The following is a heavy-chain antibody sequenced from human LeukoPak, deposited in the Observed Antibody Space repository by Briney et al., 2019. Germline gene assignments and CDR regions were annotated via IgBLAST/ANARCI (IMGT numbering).Heavy chain of an antibody. D-gene: IGHD3-16*01. CDR3: ATYTHWVAGDV. V-gene: IGHV3-7*01. J-gene: IGHJ6*02. Sequence: GGSLRLSCAASGFTFRDSWMSWVRQAPRKGLEWVANMNQDGSEKDYVDSVKGRFTISRDNARKSRYLQMGSLSAEDTAVYYCATYTHWVAGDVWGQGTTVTVSS. CDR2: MNQDGSEK. CDR1: GFTFRDSW.